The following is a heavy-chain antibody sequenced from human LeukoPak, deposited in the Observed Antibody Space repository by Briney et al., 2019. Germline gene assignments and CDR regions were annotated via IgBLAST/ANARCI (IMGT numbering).Heavy chain of an antibody. D-gene: IGHD3-22*01. J-gene: IGHJ4*02. CDR2: INHSGST. V-gene: IGHV4-34*01. CDR3: ARDSSGPFDY. CDR1: GGSFSGYY. Sequence: SETLSLTCAVYGGSFSGYYWSWIRQPPGKGLEWIGEINHSGSTDYNPSLKSRVTISVDTSKNQFSLKLSSVTAADTAVYYCARDSSGPFDYWGQGTLSPSPQ.